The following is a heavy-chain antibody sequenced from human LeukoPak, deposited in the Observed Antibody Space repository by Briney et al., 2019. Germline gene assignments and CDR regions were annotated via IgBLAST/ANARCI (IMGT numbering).Heavy chain of an antibody. Sequence: ASVKVSCKASGYTFTGNFIHCVRQAPGQGLEWMGWINPNSGGTNYAQKFQGRVTMTRDTTISTAYLELSRLRSDDTAVYYCARGGRDYGDYIWGIGIDYWGQGTLVTVSS. CDR3: ARGGRDYGDYIWGIGIDY. CDR1: GYTFTGNF. V-gene: IGHV1-2*02. CDR2: INPNSGGT. D-gene: IGHD4-17*01. J-gene: IGHJ4*02.